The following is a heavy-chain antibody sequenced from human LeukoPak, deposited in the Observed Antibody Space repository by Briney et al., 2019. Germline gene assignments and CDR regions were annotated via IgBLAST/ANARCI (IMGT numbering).Heavy chain of an antibody. Sequence: PSETLSLTCTVSGGSISSSSYYWGWIRQPPGKGLEWIGSIYYSGSTNYNPSLKSRVTISVDTSKNQFSLKLSSVTAADTAVYYCARVLLKGFAFDYWGQGTLVTVSS. D-gene: IGHD2-21*01. J-gene: IGHJ4*02. CDR1: GGSISSSSYY. V-gene: IGHV4-39*07. CDR2: IYYSGST. CDR3: ARVLLKGFAFDY.